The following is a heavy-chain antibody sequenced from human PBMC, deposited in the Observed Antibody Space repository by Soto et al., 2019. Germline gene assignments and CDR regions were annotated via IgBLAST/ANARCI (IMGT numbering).Heavy chain of an antibody. CDR2: IGTAGDT. J-gene: IGHJ6*03. V-gene: IGHV3-13*01. CDR3: ARGTAGFTVTTNSHYYYMHV. CDR1: GFTFSSYD. D-gene: IGHD4-17*01. Sequence: PGGSLRLSCAASGFTFSSYDMHWVRQATGKGLEWVSAIGTAGDTYYPGSVKGRFTISRENAKNSLYLQMNSLRAGDTAVYYCARGTAGFTVTTNSHYYYMHVWGKGTTVTVSS.